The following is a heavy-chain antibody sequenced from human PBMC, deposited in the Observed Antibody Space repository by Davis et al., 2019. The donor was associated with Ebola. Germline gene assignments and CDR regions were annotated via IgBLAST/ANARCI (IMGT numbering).Heavy chain of an antibody. CDR3: VKKGHYDSSGYYGPFDY. Sequence: PGGSLRLSCAASGFTFSSYAMTWVRQAPGKGLEWVSTISGSTGNTHYADSVKGRFTISRDNSKNTLYLQMNSLRAEDTALYYCVKKGHYDSSGYYGPFDYWGQGTLVTVSS. D-gene: IGHD3-22*01. CDR1: GFTFSSYA. J-gene: IGHJ4*02. V-gene: IGHV3-23*01. CDR2: ISGSTGNT.